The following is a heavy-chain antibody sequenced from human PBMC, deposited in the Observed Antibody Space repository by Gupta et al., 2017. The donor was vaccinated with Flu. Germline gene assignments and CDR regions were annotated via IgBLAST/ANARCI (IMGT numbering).Heavy chain of an antibody. V-gene: IGHV3-74*01. J-gene: IGHJ4*02. Sequence: IFSNYWMHWVRQAPGKGLVWVSRINSDGTITNYADSVKGRFTISRDNAKNTLYLQITSLTAEDTAVDDGVRYRRPARRPEDWVQVSLVTVSS. D-gene: IGHD3-16*02. CDR2: INSDGTIT. CDR1: IFSNYW. CDR3: VRYRRPARRPED.